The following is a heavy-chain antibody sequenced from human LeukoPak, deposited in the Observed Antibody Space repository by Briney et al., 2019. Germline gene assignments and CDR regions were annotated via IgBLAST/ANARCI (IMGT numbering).Heavy chain of an antibody. V-gene: IGHV3-30*18. CDR1: GFTFSSYG. CDR3: AKGRQWLEVPLYDY. Sequence: PGGSLRLSCAASGFTFSSYGMHWVRQAPGRGLEWVALISYDGSNKYYADSVKGRFTTSRDNSKNTLYLQINSLRAEDTAVYYCAKGRQWLEVPLYDYWGQGTLVTVSS. CDR2: ISYDGSNK. D-gene: IGHD6-19*01. J-gene: IGHJ4*02.